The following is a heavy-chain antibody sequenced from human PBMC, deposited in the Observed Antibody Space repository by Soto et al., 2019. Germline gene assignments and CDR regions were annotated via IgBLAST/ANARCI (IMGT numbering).Heavy chain of an antibody. CDR1: AFTLSSCV. CDR3: AKGLPNGRWYAAD. Sequence: PGXSLRLPCDTSAFTLSSCVMTWVAQPPRKRLEWVSVITTNGHTDYADSVKGLFTISRDNSKNTVHLQLNSLRAEVTAVYYCAKGLPNGRWYAADWGQGTLVTVSS. V-gene: IGHV3-23*01. D-gene: IGHD6-13*01. J-gene: IGHJ4*02. CDR2: ITTNGHT.